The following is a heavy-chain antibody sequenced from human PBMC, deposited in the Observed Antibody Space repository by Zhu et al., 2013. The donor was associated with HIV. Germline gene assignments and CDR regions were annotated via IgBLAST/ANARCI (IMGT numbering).Heavy chain of an antibody. CDR3: ARDGDGGFNDFDI. CDR2: ITPDSGET. D-gene: IGHD3-10*01. V-gene: IGHV1-2*02. J-gene: IGHJ3*02. Sequence: QVQLVQSGVEVKKPGASVKVSCKASGYRFTGYGISWVRQAPGQGLEWLGWITPDSGETRYPPKFQGRVTMTRDTSINTVYMAVSGLTSDDTAMYYCARDGDGGFNDFDIWGQGDTGHRLF. CDR1: GYRFTGYG.